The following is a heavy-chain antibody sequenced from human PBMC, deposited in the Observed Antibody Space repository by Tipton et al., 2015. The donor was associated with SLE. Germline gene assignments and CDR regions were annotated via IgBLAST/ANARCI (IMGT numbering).Heavy chain of an antibody. J-gene: IGHJ6*03. Sequence: SLRLSCAASGFTFTYYGLHWVRQAPGKGLEWVATISYAGNNEFYADSVKGRFTISRDDSKNMFYLLMNSLRPEDTAVYYCARDSTETNYYYYDMDVWGNGTTVTVSS. D-gene: IGHD4-11*01. V-gene: IGHV3-30-3*01. CDR2: ISYAGNNE. CDR3: ARDSTETNYYYYDMDV. CDR1: GFTFTYYG.